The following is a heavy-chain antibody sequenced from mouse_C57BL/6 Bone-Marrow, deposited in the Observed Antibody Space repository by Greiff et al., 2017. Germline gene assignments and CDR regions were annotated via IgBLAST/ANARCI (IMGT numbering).Heavy chain of an antibody. CDR1: GYTFTSYT. Sequence: VQLLQSGAELARPGASVKMSCKASGYTFTSYTMHWVNQRPGKGLEWIGDINPSSGYTKYKQKVKDKVTLTADKSSSTVYMQLSRLTSEDSAVYYCSRGQYSNYVFAYWGQGTLVTVSA. CDR2: INPSSGYT. J-gene: IGHJ3*01. V-gene: IGHV1-4*01. CDR3: SRGQYSNYVFAY. D-gene: IGHD2-5*01.